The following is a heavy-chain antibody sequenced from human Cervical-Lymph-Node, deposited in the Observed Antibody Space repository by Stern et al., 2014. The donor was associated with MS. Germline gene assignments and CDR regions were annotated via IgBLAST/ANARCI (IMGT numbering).Heavy chain of an antibody. V-gene: IGHV4-59*01. CDR2: IYYSGSI. J-gene: IGHJ6*02. CDR3: ARGPTLDYYYGIHV. Sequence: VQLVESGPGLVKPSATLSLTCTVSGGSLSVYYWSWIRQPPGQGLEWIASIYYSGSIYYNPPLKSRVTISVDTSNKQFSLKLSSVTAADTAVYYCARGPTLDYYYGIHVWGQGTTVTVSS. D-gene: IGHD4-23*01. CDR1: GGSLSVYY.